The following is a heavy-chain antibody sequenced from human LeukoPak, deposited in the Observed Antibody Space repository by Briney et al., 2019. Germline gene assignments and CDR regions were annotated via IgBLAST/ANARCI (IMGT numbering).Heavy chain of an antibody. CDR2: IGPHSSAT. D-gene: IGHD2/OR15-2a*01. V-gene: IGHV1-2*02. Sequence: EASVKVSCKSSGFTFTDYYIHWVRQAPGQGLEWMGYIGPHSSATSSPQEFQGRVTMTRDTSMSTAYMELTRLTSDDTAVYYCAREGNGLLSKDFDYWGQGTLVTVPS. CDR1: GFTFTDYY. J-gene: IGHJ4*02. CDR3: AREGNGLLSKDFDY.